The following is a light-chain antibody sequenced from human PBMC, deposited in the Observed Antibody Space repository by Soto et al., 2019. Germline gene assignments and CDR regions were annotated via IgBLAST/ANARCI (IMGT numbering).Light chain of an antibody. CDR1: SSDVGGYNY. J-gene: IGLJ1*01. CDR3: CSYTSSSTPWV. V-gene: IGLV2-14*03. Sequence: QCVLNKPASGYGAAGEGSSIFCNRNSSDVGGYNYVSWYQQHPGKAPKLMIYDVSDRPSGVSNRFSASKSGNTASLTISGLQAEDEADYYCCSYTSSSTPWVFGTGTKVTVL. CDR2: DVS.